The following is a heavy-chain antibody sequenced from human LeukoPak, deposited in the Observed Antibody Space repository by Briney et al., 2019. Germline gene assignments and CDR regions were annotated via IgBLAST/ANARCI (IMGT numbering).Heavy chain of an antibody. CDR2: IIPIFGTA. CDR1: GGAFSSYA. V-gene: IGHV1-69*05. J-gene: IGHJ5*02. D-gene: IGHD5-12*01. CDR3: AREGYSGYDSWFDP. Sequence: SVKVSCKSSGGAFSSYAISWVRQAPGQGLEWMGGIIPIFGTANYAQKFQGRVTITTDESTSTAYMELSSLRSEDTAVYYCAREGYSGYDSWFDPWGQGTLVTVSS.